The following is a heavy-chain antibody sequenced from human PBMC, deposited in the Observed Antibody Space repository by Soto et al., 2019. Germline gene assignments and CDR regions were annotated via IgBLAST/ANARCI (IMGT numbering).Heavy chain of an antibody. V-gene: IGHV7-4-1*01. CDR1: GYTFTSYA. CDR2: INTNTGNP. J-gene: IGHJ5*02. Sequence: ASVKVSCKASGYTFTSYAMNWVRQTPGQGLEWMGWINTNTGNPTYAQGFTGRFVFSLDTSVSTAYLQICSLKAEDTAVYYCARVGTTLDIVTNNWFDPWGQGILVTVSS. CDR3: ARVGTTLDIVTNNWFDP. D-gene: IGHD4-4*01.